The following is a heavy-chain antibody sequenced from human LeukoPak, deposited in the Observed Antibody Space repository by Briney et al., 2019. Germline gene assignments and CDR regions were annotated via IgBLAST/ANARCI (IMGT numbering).Heavy chain of an antibody. CDR1: IFTFSSSV. CDR2: ISGRTGGT. D-gene: IGHD5-12*01. CDR3: AKCGNSGCHLIDY. V-gene: IGHV3-23*01. Sequence: GGSLRLSCAASIFTFSSSVMHWVRQAPGKGLEWVSAISGRTGGTYYADSVKGRFTISRDNSKSTLYLQMDSLRAEDTAVYYCAKCGNSGCHLIDYWGQGTLVTVSS. J-gene: IGHJ4*02.